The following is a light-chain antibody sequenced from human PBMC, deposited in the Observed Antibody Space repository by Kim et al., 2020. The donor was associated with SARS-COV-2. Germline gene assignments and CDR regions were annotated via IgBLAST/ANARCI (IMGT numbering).Light chain of an antibody. CDR3: QQYNSYPVT. CDR1: QSISTW. V-gene: IGKV1-5*03. CDR2: TAS. Sequence: ASVGDRVTITCRASQSISTWLAWYQQKPGKAPKLLIYTASSLQSGVPSRFSGSGSGTEFTLTISSLQPDDFATYYCQQYNSYPVTFGQGTKVDIK. J-gene: IGKJ2*01.